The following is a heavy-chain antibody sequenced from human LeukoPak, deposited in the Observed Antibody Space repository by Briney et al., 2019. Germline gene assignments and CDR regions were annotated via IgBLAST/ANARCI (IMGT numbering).Heavy chain of an antibody. CDR3: ARDHYYDRGY. CDR2: IYSGGST. J-gene: IGHJ4*02. CDR1: GFTVSSNY. V-gene: IGHV3-53*01. D-gene: IGHD3-22*01. Sequence: GGSLRLSCAASGFTVSSNYMSWVRQAPGKGLEWVSVIYSGGSTYYADSVKGRFTISRDNSKNTLYLQMNSLRAEDTAVYYRARDHYYDRGYWGQGTLVTVSS.